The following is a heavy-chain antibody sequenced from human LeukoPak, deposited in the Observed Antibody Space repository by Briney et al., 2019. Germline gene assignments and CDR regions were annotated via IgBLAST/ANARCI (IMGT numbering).Heavy chain of an antibody. J-gene: IGHJ4*02. CDR3: ARDLGTSGWYTFDY. V-gene: IGHV6-1*01. CDR1: GDSVSSNNGA. Sequence: SQTLSLTFAISGDSVSSNNGAWNWIRQSPSRGLEWLGRTYYRSKWYNDYAVPMKGRISINPGTSKNQFSLQVNSVTPEDTAIYYCARDLGTSGWYTFDYWGQGTLVTVSS. CDR2: TYYRSKWYN. D-gene: IGHD6-19*01.